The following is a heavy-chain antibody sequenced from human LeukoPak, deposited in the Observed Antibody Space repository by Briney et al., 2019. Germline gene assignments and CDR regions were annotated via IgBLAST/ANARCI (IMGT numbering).Heavy chain of an antibody. J-gene: IGHJ4*02. V-gene: IGHV3-7*03. Sequence: PGGSLRLSYAASGFTLSTYWMSWVRQVPGKGLEWVANIKKDGSETYYVDSVKGRFTISRDNAKNSLYLQMNSLRAEDTAIYHCAKGRYSGTTYYFDYWGQGTLVTVSS. CDR1: GFTLSTYW. D-gene: IGHD5-12*01. CDR3: AKGRYSGTTYYFDY. CDR2: IKKDGSET.